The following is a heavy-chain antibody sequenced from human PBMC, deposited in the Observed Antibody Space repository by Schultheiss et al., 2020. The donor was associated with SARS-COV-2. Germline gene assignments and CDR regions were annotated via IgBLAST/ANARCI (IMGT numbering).Heavy chain of an antibody. CDR1: GFTFSSYA. Sequence: GGSLRLSCAASGFTFSSYALHWVRRAPGKGLEWVSAIGTGGDTYYADSVMGRFTISRDNAKKSLYLQMNSLRAGDTAVYYCARGGSGWFREGTHPDWYFDLWGRGTLVTVSS. V-gene: IGHV3-47*02. J-gene: IGHJ2*01. D-gene: IGHD6-19*01. CDR2: IGTGGDT. CDR3: ARGGSGWFREGTHPDWYFDL.